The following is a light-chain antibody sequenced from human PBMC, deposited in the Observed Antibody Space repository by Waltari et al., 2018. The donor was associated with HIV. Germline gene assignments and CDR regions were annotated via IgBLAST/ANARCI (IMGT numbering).Light chain of an antibody. CDR1: TAAVTSGNS. CDR3: LLYYGGAQRYV. CDR2: STS. Sequence: QTVVTQEPSLTVSPGGTVTPTCASSTAAVTSGNSPNLFQQKPGQAPRGLIYSTSNKNSWTPARFSGSLLGGKAALTLSGVQPEDEAEYYCLLYYGGAQRYVFGTGTKVTVL. V-gene: IGLV7-43*01. J-gene: IGLJ1*01.